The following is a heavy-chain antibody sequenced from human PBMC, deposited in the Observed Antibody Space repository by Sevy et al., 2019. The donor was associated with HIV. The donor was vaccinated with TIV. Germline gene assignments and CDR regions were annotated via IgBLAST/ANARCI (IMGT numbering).Heavy chain of an antibody. D-gene: IGHD6-13*01. J-gene: IGHJ4*02. CDR1: GGSIRNYF. CDR3: ARESIGAVGDFDY. Sequence: SETLSLTCTVSGGSIRNYFWSWIRQPPGKGLEWIGYSYYSGSTNYNPSLKTRLTISLDTSKNQFSLNLSSVSAADTAVYYCARESIGAVGDFDYWGQGTLVTVSS. V-gene: IGHV4-59*01. CDR2: SYYSGST.